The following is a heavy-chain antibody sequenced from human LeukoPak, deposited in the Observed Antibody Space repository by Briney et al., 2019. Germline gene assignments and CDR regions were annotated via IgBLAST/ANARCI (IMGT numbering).Heavy chain of an antibody. CDR1: GGSISSGGYS. V-gene: IGHV4-30-2*01. J-gene: IGHJ3*02. D-gene: IGHD3-10*01. CDR2: IYHSGST. CDR3: ARSRFGELLRPNAFDI. Sequence: SETPSLTCAVSGGSISSGGYSWSWIRQPPGKGLEWIGYIYHSGSTYYNPSLKSRVTISVDRSKNQFSLKLSSVTAADTAVYYCARSRFGELLRPNAFDIWGQGTMVTVSS.